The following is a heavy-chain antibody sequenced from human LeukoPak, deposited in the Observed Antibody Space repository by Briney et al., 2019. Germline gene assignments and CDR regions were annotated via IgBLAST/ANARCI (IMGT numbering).Heavy chain of an antibody. J-gene: IGHJ6*02. V-gene: IGHV1-46*01. CDR1: VYTFTSYH. D-gene: IGHD2-2*01. CDR3: ARDWGLVVGHHYGMDV. CDR2: INSSGGSA. Sequence: ASVKVSCKASVYTFTSYHMHWVRQAPGQGLEWMGIINSSGGSASYAQKFQGRDTMTRDTSTSTVYMELSSLRSEDTAVYDCARDWGLVVGHHYGMDVWGQGTTVTVSS.